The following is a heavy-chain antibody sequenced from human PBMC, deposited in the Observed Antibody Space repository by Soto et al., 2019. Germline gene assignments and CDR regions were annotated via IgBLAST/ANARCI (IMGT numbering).Heavy chain of an antibody. CDR3: ARPLGYYDSSGYFH. Sequence: PSETLSLTCPVSGGSISSSSYYWGWIRQPPGKGLEWIGSIYYSGSTYYNPSLRSRVTISVGTSKNQFSLKLSSVTAADTAVYYCARPLGYYDSSGYFHWGQGTLVTVSS. CDR1: GGSISSSSYY. CDR2: IYYSGST. V-gene: IGHV4-39*01. J-gene: IGHJ4*02. D-gene: IGHD3-22*01.